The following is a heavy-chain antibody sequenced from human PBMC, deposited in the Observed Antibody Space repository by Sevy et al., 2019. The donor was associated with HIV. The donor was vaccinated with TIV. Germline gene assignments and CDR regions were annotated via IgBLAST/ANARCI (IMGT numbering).Heavy chain of an antibody. CDR1: GFTFSDYY. D-gene: IGHD6-19*01. CDR2: ISSRDYFI. V-gene: IGHV3-11*04. Sequence: GGSLRLSCTASGFTFSDYYMSWIRQAPGKGLEWISYISSRDYFIYYADSVKGRFTISRDNSKNTLYLQMNSLRVEDTAVYYCAREDIRVAGIGYYFHSWGQGTLVTVSS. J-gene: IGHJ4*02. CDR3: AREDIRVAGIGYYFHS.